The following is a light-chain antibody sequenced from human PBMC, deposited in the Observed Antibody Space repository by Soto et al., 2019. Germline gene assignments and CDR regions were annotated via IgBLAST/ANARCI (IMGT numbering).Light chain of an antibody. CDR1: SSDVGGYDY. J-gene: IGLJ1*01. CDR3: TSYTRSSTFYV. CDR2: DVN. V-gene: IGLV2-14*03. Sequence: QSLLTQPASMSGSPGQSITISCTGTSSDVGGYDYVSWYQQHPGKAPKVMIYDVNTRPSGVSNRFSGSKSANTASLTISGLQAEDEADYYCTSYTRSSTFYVFGTGTKVTVL.